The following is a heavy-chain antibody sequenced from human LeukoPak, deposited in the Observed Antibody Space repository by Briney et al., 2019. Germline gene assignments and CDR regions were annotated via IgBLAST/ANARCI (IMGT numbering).Heavy chain of an antibody. J-gene: IGHJ4*02. CDR2: IYYSGST. CDR1: GVSISSYY. V-gene: IGHV4-59*01. CDR3: ARVSGGTHPDY. Sequence: PSETLSLTCTVSGVSISSYYWSWIRQPPGKGLEWIGYIYYSGSTNYNPSLKSRVTISVDTSKNQLSLKLSSVTAADTAVYYCARVSGGTHPDYWGQGTLVTVSS. D-gene: IGHD1-26*01.